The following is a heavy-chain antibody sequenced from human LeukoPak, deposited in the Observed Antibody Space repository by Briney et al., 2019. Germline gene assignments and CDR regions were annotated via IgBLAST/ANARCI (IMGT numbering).Heavy chain of an antibody. CDR3: ARHLRGEQQLSGFDY. CDR1: GGSISSYY. D-gene: IGHD6-13*01. J-gene: IGHJ4*02. V-gene: IGHV4-59*08. CDR2: IYYSGST. Sequence: SETLSLTCTVSGGSISSYYWSWIRQPPGKGLEWIGYIYYSGSTKYNPSLRSRVTISADTSKNQFSLKLSAVTAADTAVYYCARHLRGEQQLSGFDYWGQGTPVTVSS.